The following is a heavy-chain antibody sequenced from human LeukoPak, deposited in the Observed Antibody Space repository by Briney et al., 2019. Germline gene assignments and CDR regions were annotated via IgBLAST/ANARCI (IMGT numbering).Heavy chain of an antibody. CDR1: GGTFSSYA. J-gene: IGHJ5*02. V-gene: IGHV1-69*04. D-gene: IGHD4-23*01. Sequence: ASVNVSCKASGGTFSSYAISWVRQAPGQGLEWMGRIIPILGIANYAQKFQGRVTITADKSTSTAYMELSSLRSEDTAVYYCARGVDGGNSDWFDPWGQGTLVTVSS. CDR2: IIPILGIA. CDR3: ARGVDGGNSDWFDP.